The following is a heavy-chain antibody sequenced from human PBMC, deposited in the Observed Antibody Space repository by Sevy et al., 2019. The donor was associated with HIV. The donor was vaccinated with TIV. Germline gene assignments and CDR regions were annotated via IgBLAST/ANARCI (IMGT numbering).Heavy chain of an antibody. V-gene: IGHV3-23*01. CDR3: AKDKIYKFEVYDFWSGYPSTVVPFQH. J-gene: IGHJ1*01. Sequence: GGSLRLSCAASGFTFSSYAMSWVRQAPGKGLEWVSAISGSGGSTYYADSVKGRFTISRDNSKNTLYLQMNSLRAEDMAVYYCAKDKIYKFEVYDFWSGYPSTVVPFQHWGQGTLVTVSS. CDR1: GFTFSSYA. D-gene: IGHD3-3*01. CDR2: ISGSGGST.